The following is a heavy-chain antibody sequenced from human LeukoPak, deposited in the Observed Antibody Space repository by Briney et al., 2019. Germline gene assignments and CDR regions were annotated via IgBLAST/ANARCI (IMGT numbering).Heavy chain of an antibody. D-gene: IGHD2-21*01. CDR2: IYSGGNT. V-gene: IGHV3-66*04. CDR3: ARPLFGGYSSYYGMDV. J-gene: IGHJ6*02. CDR1: GFTVSSNY. Sequence: PGGSLRLSCAASGFTVSSNYMSWVRQAPGKGLDWVSVIYSGGNTYYADSVKGRFTISRDNSKNTLYLQMNSLRAEDTAVYYCARPLFGGYSSYYGMDVWGQGTTVTVSS.